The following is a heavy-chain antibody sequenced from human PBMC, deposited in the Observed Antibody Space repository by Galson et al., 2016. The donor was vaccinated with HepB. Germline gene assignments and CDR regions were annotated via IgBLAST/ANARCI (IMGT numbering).Heavy chain of an antibody. V-gene: IGHV1-69*13. CDR1: GSTFTYSNYA. CDR2: IITMFGTT. J-gene: IGHJ4*02. D-gene: IGHD3-3*01. CDR3: ARAEDGFLEWLLEE. Sequence: SVKVSCKASGSTFTYSNYAISWVRQAPGQGLEWMGGIITMFGTTTYAQKFQGRVTITADESTSTAYMELSSLRSQDTAIYYCARAEDGFLEWLLEEWGQGTLVTVSS.